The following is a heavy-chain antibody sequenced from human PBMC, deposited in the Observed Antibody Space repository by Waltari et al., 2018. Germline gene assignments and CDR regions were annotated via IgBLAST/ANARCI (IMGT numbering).Heavy chain of an antibody. D-gene: IGHD3-16*01. V-gene: IGHV3-23*01. CDR1: GLSFSTYG. J-gene: IGHJ4*02. Sequence: EVQLLESGGGLVQPGGSLRLSCTASGLSFSTYGMTWVRQAPGKGLEWVSSISPNSISTYYADSVKGRFTISRDNSKSTVILQLSSLRVEDTAKYYCAKGQGGRRWYFDYWGQGTLVTVSS. CDR2: ISPNSIST. CDR3: AKGQGGRRWYFDY.